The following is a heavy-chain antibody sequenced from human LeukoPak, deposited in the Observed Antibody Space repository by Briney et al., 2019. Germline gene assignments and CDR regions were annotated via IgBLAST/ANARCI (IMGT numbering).Heavy chain of an antibody. J-gene: IGHJ4*02. CDR2: INHSGST. Sequence: KPSETLSLTCAVYGGSFSGYYWSWIRQPPGKGLEWIGEINHSGSTNYNPSLKSRVTISVDTSKNQFSLKLSSVTAADTAVYYCARGLAGGRITIFGVVIREVGFDYWGQGTLVTVSS. V-gene: IGHV4-34*01. CDR3: ARGLAGGRITIFGVVIREVGFDY. CDR1: GGSFSGYY. D-gene: IGHD3-3*01.